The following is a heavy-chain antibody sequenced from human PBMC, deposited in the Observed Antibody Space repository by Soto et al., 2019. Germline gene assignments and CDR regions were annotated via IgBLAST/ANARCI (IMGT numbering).Heavy chain of an antibody. Sequence: EVQLLESGGGLVQPGGSLRLSCAASGFTFSTYAVSWVRQAPGKGLERVSSICGGAVSTYYADSVKGRFTISRDNSKNTLYLQMNSLRAEDTAVYYCARSGSYSWLPYWGQGTLVTVSS. CDR3: ARSGSYSWLPY. CDR2: ICGGAVST. J-gene: IGHJ4*02. V-gene: IGHV3-23*01. D-gene: IGHD1-26*01. CDR1: GFTFSTYA.